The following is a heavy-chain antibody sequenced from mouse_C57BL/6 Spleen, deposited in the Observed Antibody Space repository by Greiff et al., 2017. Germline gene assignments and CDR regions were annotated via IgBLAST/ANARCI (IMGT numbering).Heavy chain of an antibody. CDR3: ARGDRDYAMDY. J-gene: IGHJ4*01. Sequence: QVQLQQPGAELVKPGASVKLSCKASGYTFTSYWMHWVKQRPGRGLEWMGRIDPNCGGTKYNEKFKTKATLTIDKPSSTAYMQLSSLTSEDSAVYYCARGDRDYAMDYWGQGTSVTVSS. CDR2: IDPNCGGT. CDR1: GYTFTSYW. D-gene: IGHD2-13*01. V-gene: IGHV1-72*01.